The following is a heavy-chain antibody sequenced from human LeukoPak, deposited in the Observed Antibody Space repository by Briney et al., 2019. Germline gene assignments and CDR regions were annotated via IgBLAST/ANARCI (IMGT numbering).Heavy chain of an antibody. V-gene: IGHV3-30*04. D-gene: IGHD2-2*01. CDR2: ISYDGTNT. CDR3: AKAGWEGHCFSTTCYYYMDV. Sequence: PGGSLRLSCAASGFTFNSYAMHWVRQAPGKGLEWVAIISYDGTNTYYADSVKGRFTISRDNSRHTVYLQMNSLRAEDTALYYCAKAGWEGHCFSTTCYYYMDVWGKGTTVTVSS. J-gene: IGHJ6*03. CDR1: GFTFNSYA.